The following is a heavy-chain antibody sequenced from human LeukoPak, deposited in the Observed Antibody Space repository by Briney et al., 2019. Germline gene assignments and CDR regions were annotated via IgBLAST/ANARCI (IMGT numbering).Heavy chain of an antibody. V-gene: IGHV3-23*01. CDR2: ITGSGGDT. CDR3: AKDPYVGGGYHFDS. J-gene: IGHJ4*02. Sequence: PGGSLRLSCAASGFTFSSYEMNWARQAPGKGLEWVSTITGSGGDTYYADSVKGRFTISRDNSKNTLYLQMNSLRAEDTAIYYCAKDPYVGGGYHFDSWGQGSLVTVSS. CDR1: GFTFSSYE. D-gene: IGHD3-22*01.